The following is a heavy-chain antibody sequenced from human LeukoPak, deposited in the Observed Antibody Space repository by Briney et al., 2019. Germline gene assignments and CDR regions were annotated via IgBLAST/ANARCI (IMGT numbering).Heavy chain of an antibody. J-gene: IGHJ6*03. D-gene: IGHD6-19*01. CDR1: RYTFTDYY. CDR2: SNPNTGGT. Sequence: ASVKVSCKASRYTFTDYYMHWVRQAPGQGLEWMGWSNPNTGGTDYAQKFQGRVTMTRDTSINTADMEVSRLRSDDTAVYYCARDLRYSSGWSASGMDVWGKGTTVTISS. CDR3: ARDLRYSSGWSASGMDV. V-gene: IGHV1-2*02.